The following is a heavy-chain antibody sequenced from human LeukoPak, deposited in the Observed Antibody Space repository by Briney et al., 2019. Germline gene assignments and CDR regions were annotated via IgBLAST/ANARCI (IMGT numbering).Heavy chain of an antibody. CDR3: ARGGGQRITIFGVVTHSYYYYYGMDV. V-gene: IGHV1-18*01. J-gene: IGHJ6*02. D-gene: IGHD3-3*01. Sequence: ASVKVSCKASGYTFTSYGISWVRQAPGQGLEWMGWISAYNGNTNYAQKFQGRVTMTRNTSISTAYMELSSLRSEDTAVYYCARGGGQRITIFGVVTHSYYYYYGMDVWGQGTTVTVSS. CDR2: ISAYNGNT. CDR1: GYTFTSYG.